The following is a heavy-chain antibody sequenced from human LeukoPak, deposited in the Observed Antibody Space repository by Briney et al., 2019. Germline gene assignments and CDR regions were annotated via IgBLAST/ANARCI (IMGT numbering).Heavy chain of an antibody. V-gene: IGHV1-18*01. CDR3: ARDREIAADYYYYYGMDV. CDR2: ISAYNGNT. J-gene: IGHJ6*02. CDR1: GYTFTSYG. D-gene: IGHD6-13*01. Sequence: ASVKVSCKASGYTFTSYGISWVRQAPGQGLEWMGWISAYNGNTNYAQKLQGRVTMTTDTSTSTAYMELRSLRSDDTAVYYCARDREIAADYYYYYGMDVWGQGTTVTVSS.